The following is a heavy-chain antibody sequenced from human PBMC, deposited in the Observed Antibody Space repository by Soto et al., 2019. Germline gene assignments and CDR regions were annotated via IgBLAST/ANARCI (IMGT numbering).Heavy chain of an antibody. V-gene: IGHV3-7*01. D-gene: IGHD3-22*01. CDR2: IKQDGSEK. J-gene: IGHJ4*02. Sequence: GGSLRLSCAASGFTFSSYWMSWVRQAPGKGLEWVANIKQDGSEKYYVDSVKGRFTISRDNAKNSLYLQMNSLTAEDTAVYYCARDLVYYDSRGSSVYWGQGTLVTVSS. CDR3: ARDLVYYDSRGSSVY. CDR1: GFTFSSYW.